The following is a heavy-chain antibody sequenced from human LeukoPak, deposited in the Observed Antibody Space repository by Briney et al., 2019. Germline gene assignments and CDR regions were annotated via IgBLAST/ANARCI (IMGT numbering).Heavy chain of an antibody. CDR1: GFXVTSNY. D-gene: IGHD2-21*02. Sequence: PGGSLRLSCAASGFXVTSNYISWVRQAPGKGLEWVSIIYSGGTTYYADSVKGRFTTSRHNSKNTLYLQMNSLRAEDTAVYYCATLGSIVWGRKGTASSLWGQGTLVTVSS. V-gene: IGHV3-53*04. CDR3: ATLGSIVWGRKGTASSL. J-gene: IGHJ4*02. CDR2: IYSGGTT.